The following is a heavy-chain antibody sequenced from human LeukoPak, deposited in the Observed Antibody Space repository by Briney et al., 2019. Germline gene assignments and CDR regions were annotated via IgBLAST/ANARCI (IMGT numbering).Heavy chain of an antibody. J-gene: IGHJ5*02. Sequence: GGSLRLSCAASGFTFSSYEMNWVRQAPGKGLEWVSYISSSGSTIYYADSVKGRFTISRDNARNSLYLQMNSLRAEDTAVYYCASPNTVVVPGAGNWFDPWGQGTLVTVSS. V-gene: IGHV3-48*03. D-gene: IGHD2-2*01. CDR1: GFTFSSYE. CDR2: ISSSGSTI. CDR3: ASPNTVVVPGAGNWFDP.